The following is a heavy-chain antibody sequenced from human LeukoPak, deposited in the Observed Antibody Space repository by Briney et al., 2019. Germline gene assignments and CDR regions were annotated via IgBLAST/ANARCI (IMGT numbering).Heavy chain of an antibody. CDR3: ARGVVVLAATPPWFDP. D-gene: IGHD2-15*01. CDR2: ISGSGGST. Sequence: GGSLRLSCAASGFTFSSYAMSWVRQAPGKGLEWVSAISGSGGSTSYADSVKGRFTISRDNAKNSLYLQMNSLRAEDTTVYYCARGVVVLAATPPWFDPGGQGTRVTVSS. J-gene: IGHJ5*02. V-gene: IGHV3-23*01. CDR1: GFTFSSYA.